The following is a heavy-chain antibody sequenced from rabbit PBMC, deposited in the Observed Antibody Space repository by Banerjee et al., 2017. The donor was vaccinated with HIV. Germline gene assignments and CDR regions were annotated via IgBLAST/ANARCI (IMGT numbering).Heavy chain of an antibody. Sequence: QEQLVESGGGLVQPEGSLTLTCTASGFSFSSSYYMCWVRQAPGKGLEWIACIYADGDDTYYANWAKGRFTISRNTSLNTVTLQMTSLTVADTATYFCARDSYSSTSGFFWGLDLWGQGTLVTVS. V-gene: IGHV1S45*01. CDR2: IYADGDDT. CDR3: ARDSYSSTSGFFWGLDL. J-gene: IGHJ4*01. D-gene: IGHD1-1*01. CDR1: GFSFSSSYY.